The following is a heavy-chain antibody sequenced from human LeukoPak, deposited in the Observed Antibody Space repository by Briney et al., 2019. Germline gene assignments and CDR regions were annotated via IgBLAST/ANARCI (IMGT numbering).Heavy chain of an antibody. D-gene: IGHD1-26*01. Sequence: GGSLRLSCAASGFTISSYWMHWVRQAPGKGLVWVSEINYRGTITSYVDSVKGRFTISRDIAKNTLYLQMNSLRADDTAVYYCAREITESRASGSCDGFDLWGRGTLSLSPQ. CDR1: GFTISSYW. CDR2: INYRGTIT. J-gene: IGHJ2*01. V-gene: IGHV3-74*01. CDR3: AREITESRASGSCDGFDL.